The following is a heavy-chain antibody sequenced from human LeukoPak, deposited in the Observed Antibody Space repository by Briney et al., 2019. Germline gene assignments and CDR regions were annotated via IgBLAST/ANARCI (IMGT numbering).Heavy chain of an antibody. CDR1: GFTFSSYA. CDR3: TMGTYYYGSGSYGDY. V-gene: IGHV3-23*01. Sequence: GGSLRLSCAASGFTFSSYAMSWVRQAPGKGLEWVSAISGSGGSTYYADSVKGRFTISRDNSKNTLYLQMNSLRAEDTAVYYCTMGTYYYGSGSYGDYWGQGTLVTASS. J-gene: IGHJ4*02. D-gene: IGHD3-10*01. CDR2: ISGSGGST.